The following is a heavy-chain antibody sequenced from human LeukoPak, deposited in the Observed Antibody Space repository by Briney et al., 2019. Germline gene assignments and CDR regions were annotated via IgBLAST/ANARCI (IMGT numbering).Heavy chain of an antibody. D-gene: IGHD1-1*01. CDR1: GYTLTELS. J-gene: IGHJ4*02. CDR3: ARGTTAQGY. Sequence: ASVKVSCKVSGYTLTELSMHWVRQAPGKGLEWMGGFDPEDGETIYAQKLQGRVTMTTDTSTSTAYMELRSLRSDDTAVYYCARGTTAQGYWGQGTLVTVSS. V-gene: IGHV1-24*01. CDR2: FDPEDGET.